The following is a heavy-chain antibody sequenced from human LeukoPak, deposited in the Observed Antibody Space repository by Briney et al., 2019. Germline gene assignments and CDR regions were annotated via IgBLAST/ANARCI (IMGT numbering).Heavy chain of an antibody. CDR2: TSSNGVTT. D-gene: IGHD6-13*01. J-gene: IGHJ4*02. CDR3: VKGEYSSTWLLDY. Sequence: GGSLRLSCSASGFTFSSYAMYWVRQAPGKGLESVSTTSSNGVTTYYEDSVKGRFTISRDNSKNTLYLQMSSLRPDDTAVYYCVKGEYSSTWLLDYWGQGTLVTVSS. V-gene: IGHV3-64D*06. CDR1: GFTFSSYA.